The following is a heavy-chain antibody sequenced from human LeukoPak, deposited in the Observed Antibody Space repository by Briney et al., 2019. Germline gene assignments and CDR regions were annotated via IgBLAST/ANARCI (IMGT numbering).Heavy chain of an antibody. J-gene: IGHJ4*02. CDR1: GFTFSSYA. CDR3: ARVTKYYIDY. CDR2: ISGSGGST. V-gene: IGHV3-23*01. Sequence: GGYLRLYCAASGFTFSSYAMSWVRQAPGKGLEWVSAISGSGGSTYYADSVKGRFTISRDNSKNTPYLQMNSLRAEDTAVYYCARVTKYYIDYWGQGTQVTVSS.